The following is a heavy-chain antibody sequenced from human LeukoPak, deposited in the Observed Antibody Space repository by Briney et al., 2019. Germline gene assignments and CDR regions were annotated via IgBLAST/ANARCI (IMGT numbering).Heavy chain of an antibody. CDR1: GFTFSSYG. CDR3: AKGTMVRGVINWFDP. J-gene: IGHJ5*02. Sequence: GGSLRLSCAASGFTFSSYGMSWVRQAPGKGLEWVSAIRGSGGSTYYADSVKGRFTISRDNSKNTLYLQMNSLRAEDTAVYYCAKGTMVRGVINWFDPWGQGTLVTVSS. D-gene: IGHD3-10*01. V-gene: IGHV3-23*01. CDR2: IRGSGGST.